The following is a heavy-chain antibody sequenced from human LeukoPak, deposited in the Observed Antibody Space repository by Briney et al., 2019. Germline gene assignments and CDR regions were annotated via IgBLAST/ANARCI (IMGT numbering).Heavy chain of an antibody. J-gene: IGHJ4*02. V-gene: IGHV3-23*01. D-gene: IGHD3-10*01. Sequence: GGSLRLSCAASGFTFRSYAIHWFRQPPGGGLEWVSGISATGTPTYYADSVEGRFTISRDNANNSLTLHMNRLMAEDTAIYYCAKVEWPAGSVYFDYWGQGRLVTVSS. CDR2: ISATGTPT. CDR1: GFTFRSYA. CDR3: AKVEWPAGSVYFDY.